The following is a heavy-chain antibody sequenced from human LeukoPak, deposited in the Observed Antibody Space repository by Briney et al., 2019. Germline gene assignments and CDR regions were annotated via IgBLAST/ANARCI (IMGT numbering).Heavy chain of an antibody. CDR1: GGTFSSYA. V-gene: IGHV1-69*06. Sequence: SVKVSCKASGGTFSSYAISWVRQAPGQGLEWMGGIIPIFGTANCAQKFQGRVTITADKSTSTAYMELSSLRSEDTAIYYCARTVITEWDFDYWGQGTLVTVSS. J-gene: IGHJ4*02. CDR2: IIPIFGTA. CDR3: ARTVITEWDFDY. D-gene: IGHD3-22*01.